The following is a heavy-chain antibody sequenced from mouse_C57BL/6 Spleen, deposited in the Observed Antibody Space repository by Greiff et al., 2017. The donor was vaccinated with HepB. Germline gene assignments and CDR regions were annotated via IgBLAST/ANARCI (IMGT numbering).Heavy chain of an antibody. V-gene: IGHV1-82*01. D-gene: IGHD1-1*01. CDR2: IYPGDGDT. Sequence: QVQLQQSGPELVKPGASVKISCKASGYAFSSSWMNWVKQRPGKGLEWIGRIYPGDGDTNYNGKFKGKATLTADKSSSTAYMQLSSLTSEDSAVYFCARDITTVHWYFDVWGTGTTVTVSS. CDR1: GYAFSSSW. CDR3: ARDITTVHWYFDV. J-gene: IGHJ1*03.